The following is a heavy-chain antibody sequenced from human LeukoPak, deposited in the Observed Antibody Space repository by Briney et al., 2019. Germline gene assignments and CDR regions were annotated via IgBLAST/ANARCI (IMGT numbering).Heavy chain of an antibody. V-gene: IGHV4-34*01. CDR2: INHSGST. Sequence: PSETLSLTCAVYGWAFRGYYWSWIRQPPGKGLEWIGEINHSGSTNYNPSLKSRVTISVDTSKNQFSLKLSSVTAADTAVYYCARGSRITIFTGPIFDYWGQGTLVTVSS. CDR1: GWAFRGYY. J-gene: IGHJ4*02. D-gene: IGHD3-3*01. CDR3: ARGSRITIFTGPIFDY.